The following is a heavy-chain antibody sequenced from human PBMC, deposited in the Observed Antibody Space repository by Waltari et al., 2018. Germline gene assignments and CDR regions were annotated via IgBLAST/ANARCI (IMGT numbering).Heavy chain of an antibody. V-gene: IGHV1-2*02. CDR3: ARAFGRAYYFDY. Sequence: QVQLVQSGAEVKKPGASVKVSCKASGYPFPGYYMHWVRQAPGQGLEWMGWINPNSGGTNYAQKFKGRVTMTRDTSISTAYMELSRLRSDDTAVYYCARAFGRAYYFDYWGQGTLVTVSS. CDR1: GYPFPGYY. CDR2: INPNSGGT. J-gene: IGHJ4*02. D-gene: IGHD3-16*01.